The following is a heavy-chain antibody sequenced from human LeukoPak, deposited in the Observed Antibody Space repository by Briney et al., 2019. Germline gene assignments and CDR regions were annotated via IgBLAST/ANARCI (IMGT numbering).Heavy chain of an antibody. CDR1: GFTFSSYA. CDR3: AKGRYSGSYSTEYFQH. CDR2: ISGSGGST. J-gene: IGHJ1*01. V-gene: IGHV3-23*01. Sequence: GGSLRLSCAASGFTFSSYAMSWVRQAPGKGLEWVSAISGSGGSTYYADSVKGRFTISRDNSKNTLYLQMNSLRAEDTAVYYCAKGRYSGSYSTEYFQHWGQGTLVTASS. D-gene: IGHD1-26*01.